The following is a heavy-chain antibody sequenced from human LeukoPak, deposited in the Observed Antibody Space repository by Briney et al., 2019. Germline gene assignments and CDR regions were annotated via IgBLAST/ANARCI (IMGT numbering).Heavy chain of an antibody. D-gene: IGHD2-15*01. Sequence: GGSLRLSCAASGFTFSSYALHWVRQAPGKGLEYVSAVSSNGGSTYYANSVKGRFTISRDNSKNTPYLQMGSLRAEDMAVYYCARDGGYCSGGSCPSYYFDYWGQGTLVTVSS. CDR2: VSSNGGST. CDR3: ARDGGYCSGGSCPSYYFDY. CDR1: GFTFSSYA. V-gene: IGHV3-64*01. J-gene: IGHJ4*02.